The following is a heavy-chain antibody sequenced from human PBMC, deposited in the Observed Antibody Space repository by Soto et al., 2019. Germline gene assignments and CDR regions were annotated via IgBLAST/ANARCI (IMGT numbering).Heavy chain of an antibody. D-gene: IGHD5-18*01. CDR2: IYSSGRT. Sequence: QVQLQESGPGPVKASETLSLTCTLSGGSTSGNYWSWIRQPAGKGLEWIGRIYSSGRTHYNPSLKSRVTMSVSTNHCSLKLNSVTAADTAVYYCARDFDVNTALDYWYFDLWGRGTLVTVSS. J-gene: IGHJ2*01. CDR3: ARDFDVNTALDYWYFDL. V-gene: IGHV4-4*07. CDR1: GGSTSGNY.